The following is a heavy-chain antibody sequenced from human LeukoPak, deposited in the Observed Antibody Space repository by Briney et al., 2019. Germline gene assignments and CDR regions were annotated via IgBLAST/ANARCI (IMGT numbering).Heavy chain of an antibody. V-gene: IGHV1-69*13. CDR1: GGTFSSYA. J-gene: IGHJ4*02. CDR2: IIPIFGTA. D-gene: IGHD3-22*01. Sequence: GASVKVSCKASGGTFSSYAISWVRQAPGRGLEWMGGIIPIFGTANYAQKFQGRVTITADESTSTAYMELSSLRSEDTAVYYCARDSSDSSGYYYQPFDYWGQGTLVTVSS. CDR3: ARDSSDSSGYYYQPFDY.